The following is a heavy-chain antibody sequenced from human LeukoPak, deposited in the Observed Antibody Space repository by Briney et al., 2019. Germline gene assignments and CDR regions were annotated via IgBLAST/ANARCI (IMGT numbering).Heavy chain of an antibody. D-gene: IGHD3-3*01. CDR1: GLTFSSSA. CDR2: ITGSGDST. V-gene: IGHV3-23*01. J-gene: IGHJ4*02. Sequence: GGSLRPSCAASGLTFSSSALSWVRQAPGKGLEWVSAITGSGDSTYYADSVKGRFAISRDNSKNTLYLQLNSLRDEDTALYYCAKDGGKYYNFWSGPKEWGQGTLVTVSS. CDR3: AKDGGKYYNFWSGPKE.